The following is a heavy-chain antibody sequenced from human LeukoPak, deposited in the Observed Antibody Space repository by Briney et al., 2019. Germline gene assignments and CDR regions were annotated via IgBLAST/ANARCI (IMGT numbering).Heavy chain of an antibody. Sequence: GGPLSLFCAASGFPLYSYHVLCPPDAPEKALVCGSSINRSSSYIYYADSVKGRFTISRDNAKNSVYLQMNSLRAEDTAVYYCARAIGSRAAAGDRGDFDFWGQGTRVTVTS. CDR2: INRSSSYI. J-gene: IGHJ4*02. V-gene: IGHV3-21*01. D-gene: IGHD6-13*01. CDR3: ARAIGSRAAAGDRGDFDF. CDR1: GFPLYSY.